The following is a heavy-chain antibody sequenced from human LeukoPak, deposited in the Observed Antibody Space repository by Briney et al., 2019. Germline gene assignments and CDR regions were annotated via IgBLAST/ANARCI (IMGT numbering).Heavy chain of an antibody. CDR3: ARRGAVWGSPFDY. D-gene: IGHD3-16*01. CDR2: IYYSGST. CDR1: GGSISSSSYY. Sequence: SETLSLTCTVSGGSISSSSYYWSWIRQPPGKGLEWIGYIYYSGSTNYNPSLKSRVTISVDTSKNQFSLKLSSVTAADTAVYYCARRGAVWGSPFDYWGQGTLVTVSS. J-gene: IGHJ4*02. V-gene: IGHV4-61*01.